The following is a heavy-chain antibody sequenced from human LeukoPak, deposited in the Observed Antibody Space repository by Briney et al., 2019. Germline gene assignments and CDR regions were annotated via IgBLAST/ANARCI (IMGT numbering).Heavy chain of an antibody. Sequence: GGSLRLSCAASGFTFSSYWMHWVRQAPGKGLVWVSRIDSYGSTTRYADSVKGRFTISRDNAKNTLYLQMNSLRAEDTAVYYCARDLRGPSYNAMDVWGQGTTVTVSS. D-gene: IGHD3-10*01. J-gene: IGHJ6*02. V-gene: IGHV3-74*01. CDR3: ARDLRGPSYNAMDV. CDR2: IDSYGSTT. CDR1: GFTFSSYW.